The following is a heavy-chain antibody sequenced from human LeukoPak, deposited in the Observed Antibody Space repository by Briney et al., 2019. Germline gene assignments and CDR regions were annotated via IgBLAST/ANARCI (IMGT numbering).Heavy chain of an antibody. J-gene: IGHJ4*02. Sequence: GGSLRLSCAASGFTVSNYHMNWVRQAPGKGLEWVSYISSSSSTIHYADSVKGRFTISRDNAKNSLFLQMNSLRDEDTVVYYCARGSSYWGQGTLVTVSS. CDR3: ARGSSY. D-gene: IGHD3-10*01. CDR2: ISSSSSTI. V-gene: IGHV3-48*02. CDR1: GFTVSNYH.